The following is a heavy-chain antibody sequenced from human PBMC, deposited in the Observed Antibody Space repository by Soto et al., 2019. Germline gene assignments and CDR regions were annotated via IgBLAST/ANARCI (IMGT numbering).Heavy chain of an antibody. Sequence: QVQLVQSGAEVKKPGASVKVSCKASGYTFTGYYMHWVRQAPGQGLEWMGGIIPIFGTANYAQKFQGRVTITADESTSTAYMELSSLRSEDTAVYYCARGGITGTTYGFWFDPWGQGTLVTVSS. CDR2: IIPIFGTA. CDR1: GYTFTGYY. J-gene: IGHJ5*02. V-gene: IGHV1-69*01. CDR3: ARGGITGTTYGFWFDP. D-gene: IGHD1-20*01.